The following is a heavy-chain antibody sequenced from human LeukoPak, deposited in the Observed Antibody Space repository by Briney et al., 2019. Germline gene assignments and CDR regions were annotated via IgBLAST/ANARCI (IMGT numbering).Heavy chain of an antibody. Sequence: GGSLRLSCAASGFTFSSYAMSWVRQAPGKGLEWVSAISGSGGSTYNADSVKGRFTISRDNSKNTLYLQMNSLRAEDTAIYYCVKDPLGGSRVDYWGQGILVTVSS. CDR2: ISGSGGST. V-gene: IGHV3-23*01. J-gene: IGHJ4*02. CDR3: VKDPLGGSRVDY. CDR1: GFTFSSYA. D-gene: IGHD3-16*01.